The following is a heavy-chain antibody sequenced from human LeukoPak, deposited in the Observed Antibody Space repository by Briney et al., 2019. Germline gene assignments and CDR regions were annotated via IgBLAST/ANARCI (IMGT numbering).Heavy chain of an antibody. CDR2: MSGSGEST. CDR1: GFTFSSFA. D-gene: IGHD3-3*01. Sequence: GGSLRLSCAASGFTFSSFAMSWVRQAPGKGLEWVSGMSGSGESTYYADSVKGRFTISRDNFKNTLYLQMNSLRAEDTAVYYCAKEFVKYYDFWSGYYHFDYWGQGTLVTVSS. V-gene: IGHV3-23*01. J-gene: IGHJ4*02. CDR3: AKEFVKYYDFWSGYYHFDY.